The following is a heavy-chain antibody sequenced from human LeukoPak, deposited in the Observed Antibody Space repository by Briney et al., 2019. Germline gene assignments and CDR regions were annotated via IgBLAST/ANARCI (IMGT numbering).Heavy chain of an antibody. D-gene: IGHD5-18*01. Sequence: GGSLRLSCAASGFTFSSYAMSWVRQAPGKGLEWVSAISGSGGSTYYADSVKGRFTTSRDNSKNTLYLQMNSLRAEDTAVYYCAKDLRRYSYGSIDYWGQGTLVTVSS. CDR2: ISGSGGST. J-gene: IGHJ4*02. CDR1: GFTFSSYA. CDR3: AKDLRRYSYGSIDY. V-gene: IGHV3-23*01.